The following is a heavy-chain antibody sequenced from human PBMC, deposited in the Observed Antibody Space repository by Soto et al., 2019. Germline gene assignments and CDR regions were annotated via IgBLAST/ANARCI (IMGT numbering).Heavy chain of an antibody. J-gene: IGHJ4*02. D-gene: IGHD2-15*01. V-gene: IGHV1-8*01. Sequence: QVQLVQSGAEVKKPGASVKVSCEASGYPFSAFDINWVRQAGGQGLEWMGWMNPDSGDTDFAQRFQDRITMTRSTSISTAYMGLSRLTSDDTAVYFCVRQPGGVATPGDDYWGQGTLVTVSS. CDR2: MNPDSGDT. CDR1: GYPFSAFD. CDR3: VRQPGGVATPGDDY.